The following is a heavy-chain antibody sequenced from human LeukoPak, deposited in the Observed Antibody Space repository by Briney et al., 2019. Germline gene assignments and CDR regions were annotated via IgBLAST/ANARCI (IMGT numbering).Heavy chain of an antibody. J-gene: IGHJ5*02. Sequence: ASVKVSCKASGYTFTSYDINWVRQATGQGLEWMGWMNPNSGNTGYAQKFQGRVTMTRNTSISTAYMELNSLRAEDTAVYYCVGGSNRKNDFFGPWGQGTLVTVSS. CDR2: MNPNSGNT. D-gene: IGHD3-3*01. V-gene: IGHV1-8*01. CDR3: VGGSNRKNDFFGP. CDR1: GYTFTSYD.